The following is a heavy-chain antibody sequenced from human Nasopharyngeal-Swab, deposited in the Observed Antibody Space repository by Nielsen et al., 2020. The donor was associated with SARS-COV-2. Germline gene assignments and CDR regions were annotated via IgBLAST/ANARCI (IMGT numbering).Heavy chain of an antibody. J-gene: IGHJ4*02. CDR2: IYSGGST. CDR1: GFTVSSNY. D-gene: IGHD5-18*01. CDR3: ARGGYSYGYVSY. Sequence: GESLKISCAASGFTVSSNYMSWVRQAPGEGLEWVSVIYSGGSTYYADSVKGRFTISRHNSKNTLYLQMNSLRAEDTAVYYCARGGYSYGYVSYWGQGTLVTVSS. V-gene: IGHV3-53*04.